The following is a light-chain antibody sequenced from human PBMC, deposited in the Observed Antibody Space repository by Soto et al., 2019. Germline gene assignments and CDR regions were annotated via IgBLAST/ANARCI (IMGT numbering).Light chain of an antibody. CDR1: QSVSSY. Sequence: EIVLTQSPATPSLSPGERATLSCRASQSVSSYLAWYQQKPGQAPRLLIYDASNRATGIPARFSGSGSGTDFTLPISSLEPEDFAVYFWQQRSNWPPWTFGQGTKVEIK. J-gene: IGKJ1*01. V-gene: IGKV3-11*01. CDR3: QQRSNWPPWT. CDR2: DAS.